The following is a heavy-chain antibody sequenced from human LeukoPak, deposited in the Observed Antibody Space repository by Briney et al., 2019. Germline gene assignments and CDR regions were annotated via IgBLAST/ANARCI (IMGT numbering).Heavy chain of an antibody. J-gene: IGHJ4*02. D-gene: IGHD3-22*01. CDR3: ARDPHYYDSSGYYYD. CDR2: INQDGSEK. Sequence: GGSLRLSCATSGFSFNNDWMDWVRQAPGKGLEWVANINQDGSEKNCLDSVKGRFTISRDNAQNSLYLQMNSLRAEDTAVYYCARDPHYYDSSGYYYDWGQGTLVTVSS. V-gene: IGHV3-7*01. CDR1: GFSFNNDW.